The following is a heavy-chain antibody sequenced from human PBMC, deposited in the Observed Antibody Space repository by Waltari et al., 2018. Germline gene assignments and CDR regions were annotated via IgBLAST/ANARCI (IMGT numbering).Heavy chain of an antibody. J-gene: IGHJ4*01. V-gene: IGHV3-23*01. Sequence: LQLQESGPGLVKPSETLSLPCTVSGGSISSSSYYWGWIRQPPGRGLAWVSVVSGSGLITFYAYSVKVLFTIARDNAKNTLYLQRTSLRAYYSALYYCAKDQNRGIVATNLDYWGHGTLVTVSS. D-gene: IGHD5-12*01. CDR2: VSGSGLIT. CDR3: AKDQNRGIVATNLDY. CDR1: GGSISSSSYY.